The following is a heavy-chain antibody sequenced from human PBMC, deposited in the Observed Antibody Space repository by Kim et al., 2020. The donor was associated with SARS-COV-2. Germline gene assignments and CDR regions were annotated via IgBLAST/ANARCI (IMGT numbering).Heavy chain of an antibody. CDR3: ARVRYYYDSSGYYLPIAARRYAFDI. V-gene: IGHV1-18*01. CDR2: ISAYNGNT. CDR1: GYTFTSYG. Sequence: ASVKVSCKASGYTFTSYGISWVRQAPGQGLEWMGWISAYNGNTNYAQKLQGRVTMTTDTSTSTAYMELRSLRSDDTAVYYCARVRYYYDSSGYYLPIAARRYAFDIWGQGTMVTVSS. J-gene: IGHJ3*02. D-gene: IGHD3-22*01.